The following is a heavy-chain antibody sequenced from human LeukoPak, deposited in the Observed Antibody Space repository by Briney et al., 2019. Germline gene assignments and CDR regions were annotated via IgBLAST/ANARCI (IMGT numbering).Heavy chain of an antibody. CDR2: ISGSGGST. V-gene: IGHV3-23*01. D-gene: IGHD3-10*01. J-gene: IGHJ3*02. Sequence: PGGSLRLSFAASGFTFSSYAISWVRQAPGKGLEWVSAISGSGGSTYYADSVKGRFTISRDNSKNTLYLQMNSLRAEDTAVYYCAGTNGSGSYRAAFDIWGQGKMVTVSS. CDR3: AGTNGSGSYRAAFDI. CDR1: GFTFSSYA.